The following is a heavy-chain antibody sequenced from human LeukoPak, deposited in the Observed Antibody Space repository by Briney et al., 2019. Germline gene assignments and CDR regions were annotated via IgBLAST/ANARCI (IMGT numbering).Heavy chain of an antibody. V-gene: IGHV4-59*12. CDR1: GGSISSYY. J-gene: IGHJ3*02. CDR3: ARAPGYCSSTSCPHDAFDI. CDR2: IYYSGST. Sequence: SETLSLTCTVSGGSISSYYWSWIRQPPGKGLEWIGYIYYSGSTNYNPSLKSRVTISVDRSKNQFSLKLSSVTAADTAVYYCARAPGYCSSTSCPHDAFDIWGQGTMVTVSS. D-gene: IGHD2-2*03.